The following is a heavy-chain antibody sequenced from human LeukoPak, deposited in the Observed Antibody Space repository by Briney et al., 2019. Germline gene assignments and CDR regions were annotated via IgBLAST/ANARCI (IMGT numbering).Heavy chain of an antibody. CDR3: AKARSSGWYYFDC. CDR1: GFTFSSFV. V-gene: IGHV3-30*18. D-gene: IGHD6-19*01. J-gene: IGHJ4*02. CDR2: IAHDGSYK. Sequence: GGSLRLSCAASGFTFSSFVMHWVRQAPGKGLEWVAVIAHDGSYKYYAESVKGQFIISRDNSKNTLYLQINSLRAEDTAVYYCAKARSSGWYYFDCWGQGTLVTVSS.